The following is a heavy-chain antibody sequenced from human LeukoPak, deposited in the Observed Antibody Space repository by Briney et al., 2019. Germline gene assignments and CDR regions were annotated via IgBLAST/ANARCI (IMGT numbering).Heavy chain of an antibody. CDR1: GYTFTSYG. CDR3: ARYYRGGGLYDFWSGYYLDY. J-gene: IGHJ4*02. CDR2: ISAYNGNT. V-gene: IGHV1-18*01. Sequence: ASVKVSCKASGYTFTSYGISWVRQAPGQGLEWMGWISAYNGNTNYAQKLQGRVTMTTDTSTSTAYMELRSLRSDDTAVYYCARYYRGGGLYDFWSGYYLDYWGQGTLVTVSS. D-gene: IGHD3-3*01.